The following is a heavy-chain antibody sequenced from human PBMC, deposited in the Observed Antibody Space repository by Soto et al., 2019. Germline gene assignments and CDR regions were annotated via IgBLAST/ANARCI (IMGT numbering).Heavy chain of an antibody. D-gene: IGHD3-22*01. J-gene: IGHJ4*02. Sequence: SETLSLTCTVSGGSISSYYWSWIQQPPGKGLEWIGYIYYSGSTNYNPSLKSRVTISVDTSKNQFSLKLSSVTAADTAVYYCARDLGTYYYDSSGPQGFFDYWGQGTLVTVSS. V-gene: IGHV4-59*01. CDR3: ARDLGTYYYDSSGPQGFFDY. CDR2: IYYSGST. CDR1: GGSISSYY.